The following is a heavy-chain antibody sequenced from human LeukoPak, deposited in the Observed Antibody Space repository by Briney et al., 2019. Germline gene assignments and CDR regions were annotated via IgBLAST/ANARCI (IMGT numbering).Heavy chain of an antibody. J-gene: IGHJ4*02. D-gene: IGHD3-10*01. Sequence: GRSLRLSCTASGFTFGDYAMSWVRQAPGKGLEWVGFIRSKAYGGTTEYAASVKGRFTISRDDSKSIAYLQMNSLKTEDTAGYYCTRLRPNYGSFDYWGQGTLVTVSS. V-gene: IGHV3-49*04. CDR2: IRSKAYGGTT. CDR3: TRLRPNYGSFDY. CDR1: GFTFGDYA.